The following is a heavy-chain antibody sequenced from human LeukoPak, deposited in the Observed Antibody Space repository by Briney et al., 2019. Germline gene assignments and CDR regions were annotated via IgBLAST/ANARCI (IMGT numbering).Heavy chain of an antibody. CDR3: ARNAAGTRAFDI. CDR1: GGSISSYY. CDR2: IYYSGST. Sequence: TPSETLSLTCTVSGGSISSYYWSWIRQPPGKGLEWIGYIYYSGSTNYNPSLKSRVTISVDTSKNQFSLKLSSVTAADTAVYYCARNAAGTRAFDIWGQGTMVTVSS. V-gene: IGHV4-59*12. D-gene: IGHD6-13*01. J-gene: IGHJ3*02.